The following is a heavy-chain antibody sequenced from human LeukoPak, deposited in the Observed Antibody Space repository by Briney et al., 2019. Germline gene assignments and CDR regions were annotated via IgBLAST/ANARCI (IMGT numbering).Heavy chain of an antibody. CDR2: IIPIFGTA. Sequence: ASVKVSCKASGGTFSSYAISWVRQAPGQGLEWMGGIIPIFGTANYAQKFQGRVTITADESTTTAYMELSNLTSGDTAIYYCARSSGTYFPSFDSWGQGTLVTVSS. V-gene: IGHV1-69*13. CDR1: GGTFSSYA. J-gene: IGHJ4*02. D-gene: IGHD1-26*01. CDR3: ARSSGTYFPSFDS.